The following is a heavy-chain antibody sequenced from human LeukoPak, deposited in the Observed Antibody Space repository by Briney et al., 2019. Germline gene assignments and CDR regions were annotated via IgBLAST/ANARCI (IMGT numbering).Heavy chain of an antibody. CDR3: ARPLSSGSPQGLPTSPHLDY. CDR1: GFIFNTYS. V-gene: IGHV3-21*01. J-gene: IGHJ4*02. CDR2: ISSSTSFI. D-gene: IGHD3-10*01. Sequence: TGGSLRLSCAASGFIFNTYSMKWVRQAPGKGVEGVSYISSSTSFIFYADSVKGRFTISRDNAKNSLYLQMTSLRAEDTAVYYCARPLSSGSPQGLPTSPHLDYWGQGTLVTVSS.